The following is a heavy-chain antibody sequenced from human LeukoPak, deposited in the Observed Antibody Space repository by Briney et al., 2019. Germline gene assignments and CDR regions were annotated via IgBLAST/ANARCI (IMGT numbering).Heavy chain of an antibody. V-gene: IGHV4-39*07. CDR1: GGSISSSSYY. CDR2: IYYSGCT. CDR3: ARDRGGYTYSHDY. Sequence: SESLSLTCTVSGGSISSSSYYWGWIRQPPGKGLEWIGSIYYSGCTYYNPSLKSRVTISVDTSKNQLSLKLNFVNAADTAVYYCARDRGGYTYSHDYWGQGTLVTVSS. D-gene: IGHD5-18*01. J-gene: IGHJ4*02.